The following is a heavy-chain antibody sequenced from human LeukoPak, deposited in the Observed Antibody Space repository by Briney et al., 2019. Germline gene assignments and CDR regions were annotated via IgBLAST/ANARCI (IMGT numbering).Heavy chain of an antibody. CDR1: GFTFSHYG. D-gene: IGHD2-2*01. V-gene: IGHV3-33*06. CDR3: AKAVAVPGALSGYYDF. CDR2: IWSDGTNQ. J-gene: IGHJ4*02. Sequence: AGGSLRLSCEASGFTFSHYGMHWVRQAPGKGLEWVAVIWSDGTNQYYADSVKGRFTISRDNSKNALYLQMNSLSAEDTAVYFCAKAVAVPGALSGYYDFWGQGTLVTVSS.